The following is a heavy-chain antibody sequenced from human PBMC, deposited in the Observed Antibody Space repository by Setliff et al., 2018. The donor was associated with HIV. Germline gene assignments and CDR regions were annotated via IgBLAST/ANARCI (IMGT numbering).Heavy chain of an antibody. Sequence: GGSLRLSCPASGFTFSTYAMHWVRQAPGKGLEWVAVISYDGSNNYYADSVKGRFTISRDNSKNTLYLQVNSLRAEDTAVYHCAKGREYGSGTWRAMDVWGKGTTVTVSS. D-gene: IGHD3-10*01. CDR1: GFTFSTYA. V-gene: IGHV3-30*04. CDR3: AKGREYGSGTWRAMDV. CDR2: ISYDGSNN. J-gene: IGHJ6*03.